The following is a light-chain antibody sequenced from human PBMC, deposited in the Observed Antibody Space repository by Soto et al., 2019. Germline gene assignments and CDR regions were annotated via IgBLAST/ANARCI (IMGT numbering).Light chain of an antibody. CDR1: SSDVGGYNY. CDR2: DVS. CDR3: TSYTTSSTWV. Sequence: QPVLTQPRSVSGSPGQSVTISCTGTSSDVGGYNYVSWYQQHPGKAPKLMIYDVSKRPSGVPDRFSGSKSGATASLTISGLQPEDEAEYYCTSYTTSSTWVFGGGTKVTVL. J-gene: IGLJ3*02. V-gene: IGLV2-11*01.